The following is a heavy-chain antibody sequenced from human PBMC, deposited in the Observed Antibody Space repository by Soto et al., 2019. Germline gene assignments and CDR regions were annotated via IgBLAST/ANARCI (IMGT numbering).Heavy chain of an antibody. V-gene: IGHV1-18*04. Sequence: QVQLVQSGAEVKKPGASVKVSCKASGYTFTSYGISWGRQAPGQGLEWMGWISAYNSNTNYAQKLQDRVTMTTDTAKSTAYMELRILGSDASAVYYGARDPNTDPGLEWFPGNCFDPWGQGTLVTVSS. D-gene: IGHD3-3*01. CDR2: ISAYNSNT. CDR3: ARDPNTDPGLEWFPGNCFDP. CDR1: GYTFTSYG. J-gene: IGHJ5*02.